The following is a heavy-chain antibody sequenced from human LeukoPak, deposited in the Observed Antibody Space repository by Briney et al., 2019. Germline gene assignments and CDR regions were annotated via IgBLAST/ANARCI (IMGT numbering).Heavy chain of an antibody. CDR1: GFTFSTYS. D-gene: IGHD4-23*01. CDR3: ARFTTTVVTPFDY. Sequence: PGGSLRLSCAASGFTFSTYSMNWVRQAPGKGLEWVSSISSSRDHIYYADSVKGRFTISRDNAENSLHLQMSSLRAEDTAVYYCARFTTTVVTPFDYWGQGTLVTVSS. J-gene: IGHJ4*02. V-gene: IGHV3-21*01. CDR2: ISSSRDHI.